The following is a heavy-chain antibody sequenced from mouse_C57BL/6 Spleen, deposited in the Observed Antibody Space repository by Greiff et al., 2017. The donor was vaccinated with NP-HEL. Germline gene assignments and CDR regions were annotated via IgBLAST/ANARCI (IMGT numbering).Heavy chain of an antibody. V-gene: IGHV1-82*01. CDR3: ARDALLLRYWYFDV. CDR1: GYAFSSSW. CDR2: IYPGDGDT. D-gene: IGHD1-1*01. J-gene: IGHJ1*03. Sequence: QVQLQQSGPELVKPGASVKISCKASGYAFSSSWMKWVKQRPGKGLEWIGRIYPGDGDTNYNGKFKGKATLTADKSSSTAYMQLSSLTSEDSAVYFCARDALLLRYWYFDVWGTGTTVTVSS.